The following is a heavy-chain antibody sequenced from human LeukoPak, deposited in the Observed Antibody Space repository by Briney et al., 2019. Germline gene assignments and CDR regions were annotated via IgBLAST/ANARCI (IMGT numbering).Heavy chain of an antibody. Sequence: PSETLSLTCTVSGGSISSYYWSWIRQPPGKGLEWIGYIYYSGSTNYNPSLKSRVTISVATSKNQFSLKLSSVTAADTAVYYCARVGPKLEPSEYYFDYWGQGTLVTVSS. CDR2: IYYSGST. J-gene: IGHJ4*02. V-gene: IGHV4-59*01. CDR3: ARVGPKLEPSEYYFDY. D-gene: IGHD1-1*01. CDR1: GGSISSYY.